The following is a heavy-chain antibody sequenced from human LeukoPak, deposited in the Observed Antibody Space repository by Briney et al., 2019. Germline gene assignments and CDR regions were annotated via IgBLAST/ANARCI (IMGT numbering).Heavy chain of an antibody. Sequence: ASVKVSCKASGYTFTSYGISWVRQAPGQGLEWMGWISAYNGNTNYAQKLQGRVTMTTDTSTSTAYTELRSLRSDDTAVYYCARLYYYDSSGYFGFGDYWGQGTLVTVSS. D-gene: IGHD3-22*01. CDR3: ARLYYYDSSGYFGFGDY. CDR1: GYTFTSYG. J-gene: IGHJ4*02. V-gene: IGHV1-18*01. CDR2: ISAYNGNT.